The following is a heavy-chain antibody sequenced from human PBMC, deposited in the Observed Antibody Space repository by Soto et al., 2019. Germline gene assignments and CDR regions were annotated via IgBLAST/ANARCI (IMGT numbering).Heavy chain of an antibody. J-gene: IGHJ4*02. Sequence: PSETLSLTCAVYGGSFSGYYWSWIRQPPGKGLEWIGEINHSGSTNYNPSLKSRVTISVDTSKNQFSRKLSSVTAADTAVYYCARGSRYYFDYWGQGTLVTVSS. V-gene: IGHV4-34*01. CDR1: GGSFSGYY. CDR3: ARGSRYYFDY. CDR2: INHSGST.